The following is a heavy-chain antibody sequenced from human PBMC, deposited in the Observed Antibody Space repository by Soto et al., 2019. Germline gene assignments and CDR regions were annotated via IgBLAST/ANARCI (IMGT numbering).Heavy chain of an antibody. CDR2: ISAGSYST. D-gene: IGHD1-20*01. Sequence: GGSLRLSCAASGFIFSTHAMTWVRQAPGKGLEWVSTISAGSYSTYYVDSVKGRFTISRDNSENRLDLQMNSLRAEDTAVYYCAKGGINETPDPWGQGALVTVSS. CDR3: AKGGINETPDP. CDR1: GFIFSTHA. V-gene: IGHV3-23*01. J-gene: IGHJ5*02.